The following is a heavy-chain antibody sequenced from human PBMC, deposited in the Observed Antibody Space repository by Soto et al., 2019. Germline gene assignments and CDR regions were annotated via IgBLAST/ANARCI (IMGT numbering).Heavy chain of an antibody. CDR2: INNIGDT. J-gene: IGHJ4*02. V-gene: IGHV3-23*01. Sequence: EVLLLESGGALTQPGGSLRLSCAASGFTFISHGMSWVRQAPGKGLEWVSTINNIGDTYYADSVKGRFTISRDTLKNTLYLQMISLGVDDTAIYYCARRGPAVNRFFFNYWGQGTLVTVS. D-gene: IGHD3-16*02. CDR3: ARRGPAVNRFFFNY. CDR1: GFTFISHG.